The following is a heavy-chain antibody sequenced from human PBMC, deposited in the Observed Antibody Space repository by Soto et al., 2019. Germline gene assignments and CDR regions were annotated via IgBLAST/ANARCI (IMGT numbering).Heavy chain of an antibody. J-gene: IGHJ6*02. V-gene: IGHV3-64D*08. D-gene: IGHD6-13*01. CDR3: VKDRGYIAARQKGIAAAGTGFGYYYYGMDV. CDR2: ISSNGGST. Sequence: GGSLRLSCSASGFTFSSYAMHWVRQAPGKGLEYVSAISSNGGSTYYADSVKGRFTISRDNSKNTLYLQMSSLRAEDTAVYYCVKDRGYIAARQKGIAAAGTGFGYYYYGMDVWGQGTTVTVSS. CDR1: GFTFSSYA.